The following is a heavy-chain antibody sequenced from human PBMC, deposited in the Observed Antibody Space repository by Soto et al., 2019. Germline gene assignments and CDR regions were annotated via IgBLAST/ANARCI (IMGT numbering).Heavy chain of an antibody. D-gene: IGHD6-19*01. V-gene: IGHV4-30-4*01. CDR1: GGSISSGDYY. Sequence: QVQLQESGPGLVKPSQTLSLTCSVSGGSISSGDYYWSWIRQPPGKGLEWIGHIYYSGSTYYNPSLNSRVTISVDTSKNQFSLKLSSVTAADTAVYYCAPYSSGRAFDIWGQGTMVTVSS. J-gene: IGHJ3*02. CDR2: IYYSGST. CDR3: APYSSGRAFDI.